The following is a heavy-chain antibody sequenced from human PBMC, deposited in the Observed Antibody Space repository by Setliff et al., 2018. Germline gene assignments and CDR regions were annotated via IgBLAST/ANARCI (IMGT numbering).Heavy chain of an antibody. D-gene: IGHD3-10*01. V-gene: IGHV1-69*10. CDR2: IIPILDTA. CDR1: GYSFNSYA. J-gene: IGHJ4*02. Sequence: GASVKVSCKASGYSFNSYALSWVRQAPGQGLEWMGGIIPILDTANYAHNFQGRVTISFDRSTGTAYMDLSSLRPDDTAVYYCASTIQVGDLRTQYFDYWGQGTLVTVSS. CDR3: ASTIQVGDLRTQYFDY.